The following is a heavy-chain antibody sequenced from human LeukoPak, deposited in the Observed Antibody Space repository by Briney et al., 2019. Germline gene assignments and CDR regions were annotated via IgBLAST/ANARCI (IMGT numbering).Heavy chain of an antibody. Sequence: GGSLRLSCAASGFTYDDYAMHWVRQAPGKGLEWVSGISWNSGSICYADSVKGRFAISRDNAKNSLYLQMNSLRAEDTALYFCAGGGTIFGVAPGFDPWGQGTLVTVSS. J-gene: IGHJ5*02. CDR3: AGGGTIFGVAPGFDP. CDR2: ISWNSGSI. D-gene: IGHD3-3*01. V-gene: IGHV3-9*01. CDR1: GFTYDDYA.